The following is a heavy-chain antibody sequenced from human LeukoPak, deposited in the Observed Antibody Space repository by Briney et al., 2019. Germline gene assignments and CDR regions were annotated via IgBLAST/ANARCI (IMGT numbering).Heavy chain of an antibody. CDR2: MNQDGSEQ. CDR1: GFDFDNYW. CDR3: ARGQGCAY. Sequence: GGSLRLSCAASGFDFDNYWMTWVRQVAGKGLEWVANMNQDGSEQYYVDSVTGRFTISRDNGKKSLYLQMNSLGAEDTAVYYCARGQGCAYWGQGTLVTVSS. D-gene: IGHD2-8*01. V-gene: IGHV3-7*04. J-gene: IGHJ4*02.